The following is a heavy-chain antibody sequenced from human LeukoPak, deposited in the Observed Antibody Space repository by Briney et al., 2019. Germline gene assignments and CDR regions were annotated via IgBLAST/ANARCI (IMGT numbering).Heavy chain of an antibody. Sequence: PGGSLRLSCAASGFTFRDYCMHWVRQAPGKGLEWVAVIGHDGKSTQYADSVQGRFTISRDNSKNTLYLQMDSLRLEDTAIYYCVRDLTSRYFDYWGQGNLVAVSS. CDR1: GFTFRDYC. J-gene: IGHJ4*02. D-gene: IGHD4/OR15-4a*01. CDR2: IGHDGKST. V-gene: IGHV3-33*08. CDR3: VRDLTSRYFDY.